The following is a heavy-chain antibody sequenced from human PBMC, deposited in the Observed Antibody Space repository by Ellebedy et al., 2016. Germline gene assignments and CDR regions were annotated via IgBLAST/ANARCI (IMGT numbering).Heavy chain of an antibody. J-gene: IGHJ4*02. CDR3: VRVSGYSYGHPNGYYFDY. Sequence: GESLKISXAASGFTFSTFVMHWVRQAPGKGLEWVAVIWYDRNNKYYADSVKGRFTISRDNSKNTLYLQMNSLRAEDTAVYYCVRVSGYSYGHPNGYYFDYWGQGTLVTVSS. V-gene: IGHV3-33*01. CDR2: IWYDRNNK. CDR1: GFTFSTFV. D-gene: IGHD5-18*01.